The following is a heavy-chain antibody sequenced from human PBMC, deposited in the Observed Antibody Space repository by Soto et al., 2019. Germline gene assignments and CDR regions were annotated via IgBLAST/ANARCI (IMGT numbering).Heavy chain of an antibody. CDR1: GFTFSTSA. CDR2: IRGRHSST. Sequence: GGSLRLSCAASGFTFSTSAMSWVRQAPGKGLEWVSAIRGRHSSTYYADSVKGRFTISRDNSKQTLFLQMNSLRAEDTAIYDFAKECSGSSCDLYYCDCHGQGSRAT. J-gene: IGHJ4*02. D-gene: IGHD2-2*01. V-gene: IGHV3-23*01. CDR3: AKECSGSSCDLYYCDC.